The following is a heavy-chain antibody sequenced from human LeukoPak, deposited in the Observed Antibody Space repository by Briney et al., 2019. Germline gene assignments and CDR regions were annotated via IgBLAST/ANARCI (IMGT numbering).Heavy chain of an antibody. V-gene: IGHV4-34*01. CDR3: ARATYYYDGSGYYSGYYFDY. Sequence: SETLSLTCAVYGGSFSGYYWSWIRQPPGKGLEWIGEINYSGSTNYNPSLKSRVTISVDTSKSQFSLKLSSVTAADTAVYYCARATYYYDGSGYYSGYYFDYWGQGTLVTVSS. CDR2: INYSGST. CDR1: GGSFSGYY. J-gene: IGHJ4*02. D-gene: IGHD3-22*01.